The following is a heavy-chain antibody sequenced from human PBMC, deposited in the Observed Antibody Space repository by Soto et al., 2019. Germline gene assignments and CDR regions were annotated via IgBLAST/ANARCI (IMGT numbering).Heavy chain of an antibody. Sequence: PSETLSLTCTVSGGSISSSSYYWGWIRQPPGKGLEWIGSIYYSGSTYYNPSLKSRVTISVDTSKNQFSLKLSSVTAADTAVYYCASSPYSSSPYYWGQGTLVTVSS. J-gene: IGHJ4*02. CDR3: ASSPYSSSPYY. D-gene: IGHD6-6*01. CDR1: GGSISSSSYY. CDR2: IYYSGST. V-gene: IGHV4-39*01.